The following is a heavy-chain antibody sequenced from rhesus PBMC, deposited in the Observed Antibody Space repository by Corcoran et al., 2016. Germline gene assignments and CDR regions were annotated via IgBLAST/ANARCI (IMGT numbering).Heavy chain of an antibody. Sequence: QVQLQESGPGLVKPSETLSLTCAVSGYSISSGYYWTWIRQPPGKGLGWIGNITYSGGPSHHPSFKSRVTVSRAPSKNHFSLKLSSVTAADTAVYYCARGAITVTNDVWGPGVLVTVSS. V-gene: IGHV4-122*02. CDR2: ITYSGGP. CDR3: ARGAITVTNDV. D-gene: IGHD3-9*01. CDR1: GYSISSGYY. J-gene: IGHJ5-1*01.